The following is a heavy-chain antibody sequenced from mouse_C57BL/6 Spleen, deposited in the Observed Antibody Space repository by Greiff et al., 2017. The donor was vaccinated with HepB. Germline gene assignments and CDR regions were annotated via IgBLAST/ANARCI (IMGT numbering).Heavy chain of an antibody. Sequence: QVQLKQSGAELARPGASVKMSCKASGYTFTSYAMHWVTQRPGQGLEWIGYINPSSGYTKYNQKFKDKATLTADKASSTAYMQLSSLTSEDSAVYDCARPIYYDYGSLDYWGQGTTLTVSS. D-gene: IGHD2-4*01. CDR1: GYTFTSYA. V-gene: IGHV1-4*01. CDR2: INPSSGYT. CDR3: ARPIYYDYGSLDY. J-gene: IGHJ2*01.